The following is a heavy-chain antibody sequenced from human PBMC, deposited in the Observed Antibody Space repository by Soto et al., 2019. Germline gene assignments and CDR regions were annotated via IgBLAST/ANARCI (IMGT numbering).Heavy chain of an antibody. J-gene: IGHJ6*02. V-gene: IGHV5-51*01. CDR3: ARSPPGIAAAGHYYYYGMDV. D-gene: IGHD6-13*01. CDR2: IYPGDSDT. CDR1: GYSFTSYW. Sequence: GESLKISCKGSGYSFTSYWIGWVRQMPGKGLEWMGIIYPGDSDTRYSPSFQGQVTISADKSISTAYLQWSSLKASDTAMYYCARSPPGIAAAGHYYYYGMDVWGQGATVTVSS.